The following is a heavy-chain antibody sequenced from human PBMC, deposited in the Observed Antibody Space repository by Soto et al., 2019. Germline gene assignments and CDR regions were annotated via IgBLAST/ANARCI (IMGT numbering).Heavy chain of an antibody. CDR3: ARIGRIAVAGRAEYFQH. CDR1: GYTFTIYA. V-gene: IGHV1-3*01. J-gene: IGHJ1*01. CDR2: INAGNGNT. D-gene: IGHD6-19*01. Sequence: ASVKVSCKASGYTFTIYAMHWVRQAPGQRLEWMGWINAGNGNTKYSQKFQGRVTITRDTSASTAYMELSSLRSEDTAVYYCARIGRIAVAGRAEYFQHWGQGTLVTVSS.